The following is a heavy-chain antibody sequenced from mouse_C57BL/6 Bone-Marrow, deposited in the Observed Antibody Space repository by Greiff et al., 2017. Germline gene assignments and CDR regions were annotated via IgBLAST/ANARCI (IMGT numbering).Heavy chain of an antibody. V-gene: IGHV5-17*01. Sequence: EVKVVESGGGLVKPGGSLKLSCAASGFTFSDYGMHWVRQAPEKGLEWVAYISSGSSTIYYADTVKGRFTISRDNAKNTLFLQMTSLRSADTAMYYCALGPWFAYWGQGTLVTVSA. CDR2: ISSGSSTI. CDR1: GFTFSDYG. CDR3: ALGPWFAY. J-gene: IGHJ3*01. D-gene: IGHD4-1*01.